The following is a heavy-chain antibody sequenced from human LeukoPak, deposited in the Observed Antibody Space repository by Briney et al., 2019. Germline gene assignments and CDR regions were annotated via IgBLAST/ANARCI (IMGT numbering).Heavy chain of an antibody. V-gene: IGHV3-23*01. CDR2: ISGSDGST. Sequence: GGSLRLSCAASGFTFSSYAMSWVRQAPGKGLEWVSVISGSDGSTYYADSVKGRFTISRDNSKNTLYLQMNSLRAEDTAVYYCAKDLYGDYMIDYWGEGTLVTVPS. D-gene: IGHD4-17*01. CDR1: GFTFSSYA. J-gene: IGHJ4*02. CDR3: AKDLYGDYMIDY.